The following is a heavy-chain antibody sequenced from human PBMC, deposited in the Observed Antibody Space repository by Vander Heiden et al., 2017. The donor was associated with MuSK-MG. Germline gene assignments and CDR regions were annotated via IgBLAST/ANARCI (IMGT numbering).Heavy chain of an antibody. CDR3: AKSKDYYGSGSSADV. V-gene: IGHV3-23*01. J-gene: IGHJ6*02. Sequence: EVQLFDSGGGFVRPGGSLGLSLAASGFTFISYAMSWVRQAPGKGLEWVSAISGSGGSTYYADSVKGRLTISRDNSKNTLYLQMNSLRAEDTAVYYCAKSKDYYGSGSSADVWGQGTTVTVSS. D-gene: IGHD3-10*01. CDR2: ISGSGGST. CDR1: GFTFISYA.